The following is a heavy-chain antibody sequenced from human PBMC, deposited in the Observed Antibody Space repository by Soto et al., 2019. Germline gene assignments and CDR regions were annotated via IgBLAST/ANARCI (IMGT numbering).Heavy chain of an antibody. CDR3: ARGGGGGMDG. D-gene: IGHD2-15*01. Sequence: SGKGLEWVSLFDTGGRTYYAESVKGRFAISRDNYKNTLYLQMNSLRAEDTAVYYCARGGGGGMDGWGQGTTVTVSS. CDR2: FDTGGRT. J-gene: IGHJ6*02. V-gene: IGHV3-53*01.